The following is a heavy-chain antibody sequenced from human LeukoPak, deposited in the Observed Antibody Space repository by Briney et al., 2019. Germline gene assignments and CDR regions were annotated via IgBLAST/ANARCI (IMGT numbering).Heavy chain of an antibody. J-gene: IGHJ4*02. V-gene: IGHV3-23*01. Sequence: HPGGSLRLSCAVSGFTLRHFAMTWVRQAPGKGLEWVSSIASDGDTFYADSVKGRFTISRDISENTLQLQMNSLRADDTAVYFCANEAHRHLDLHNWGQGALVTVSA. CDR2: IASDGDT. CDR3: ANEAHRHLDLHN. CDR1: GFTLRHFA.